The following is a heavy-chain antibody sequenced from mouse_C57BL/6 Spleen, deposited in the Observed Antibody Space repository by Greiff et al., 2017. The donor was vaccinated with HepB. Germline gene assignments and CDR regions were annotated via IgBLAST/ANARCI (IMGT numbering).Heavy chain of an antibody. CDR2: INPNNGGT. J-gene: IGHJ2*01. CDR3: ARWYYGSS. D-gene: IGHD1-1*01. Sequence: EVQLQQSGPELVKPGASVKISCKASGYTFTDYYMNWVKQSHGKSLEWIGDINPNNGGTSYNQKFKGKATLTVDKSSSTAYMELRSLTSEDSAVYYCARWYYGSSWGQGTTLTVSS. V-gene: IGHV1-26*01. CDR1: GYTFTDYY.